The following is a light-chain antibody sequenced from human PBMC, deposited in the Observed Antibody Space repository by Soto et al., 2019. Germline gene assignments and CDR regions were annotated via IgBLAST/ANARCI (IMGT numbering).Light chain of an antibody. CDR2: GAS. Sequence: EIVLTQSPGTLSLSPGEIATLSCRASRSVSSSYLAWYQQKPGQAPRLLIYGASSRATGIPDRFFGSGSGTDFTLTISRLEPEDFAVYYCQQYDSSPRTFGQGTKVEIK. V-gene: IGKV3-20*01. CDR1: RSVSSSY. J-gene: IGKJ1*01. CDR3: QQYDSSPRT.